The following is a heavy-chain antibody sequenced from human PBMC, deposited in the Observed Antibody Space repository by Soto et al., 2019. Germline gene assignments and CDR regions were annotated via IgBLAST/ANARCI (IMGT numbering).Heavy chain of an antibody. CDR1: GFSLSTSGVG. CDR2: IYWDDDK. D-gene: IGHD4-17*01. CDR3: PLILADSNCGDAEPINSFDY. Sequence: QITLKESGPTLVKPTQTLTLTCTFSGFSLSTSGVGVGWIRQPPGKALEWLALIYWDDDKRYSQSLKSRLTITKDTSTNQTVLTMTTMNPADTATYSCPLILADSNCGDAEPINSFDYWGQGTLVTVSS. J-gene: IGHJ4*02. V-gene: IGHV2-5*02.